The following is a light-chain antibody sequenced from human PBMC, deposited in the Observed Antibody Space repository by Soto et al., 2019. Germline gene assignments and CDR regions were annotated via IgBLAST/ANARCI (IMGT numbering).Light chain of an antibody. J-gene: IGKJ2*01. Sequence: EIVMTQSPATLSVCPGERATLSCRASQSISSNLAWYQQKPGQAPRLLIYGASTRATGIPARFSGSGSGTEFTLTISSLQSEDFAVYYCQQYSIWPYTFGQGTKLEIK. V-gene: IGKV3-15*01. CDR1: QSISSN. CDR3: QQYSIWPYT. CDR2: GAS.